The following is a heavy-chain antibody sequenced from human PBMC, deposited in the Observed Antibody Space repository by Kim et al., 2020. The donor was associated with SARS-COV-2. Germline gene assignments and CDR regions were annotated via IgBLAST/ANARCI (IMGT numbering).Heavy chain of an antibody. CDR1: GFTFSDYD. CDR2: VNTRSTYI. J-gene: IGHJ4*02. V-gene: IGHV3-11*05. CDR3: ARDYYGPDY. D-gene: IGHD3-10*01. Sequence: GGSLRLSCAASGFTFSDYDMNWIRQAPGKGPEWLSNVNTRSTYITYADTVKGRFTISRDNAKNSVYLQMNSLRAEDTAVYYCARDYYGPDYWGQGTLVT.